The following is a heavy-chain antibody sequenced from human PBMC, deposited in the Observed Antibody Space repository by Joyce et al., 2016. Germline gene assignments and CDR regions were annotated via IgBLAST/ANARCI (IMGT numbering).Heavy chain of an antibody. V-gene: IGHV1-2*02. Sequence: QVQLVQSGAEVKKPGASVKVSCKTSANTFTGYYMHWVRQAPGQGLEWMGWIDPNRGATKYAQNFQGRVTMTRDMSVTTVYLEMSRLRSDDTAVYYCANAGTGWAGDAFDIWGQGTMVTVSP. CDR3: ANAGTGWAGDAFDI. D-gene: IGHD6-19*01. CDR1: ANTFTGYY. J-gene: IGHJ3*02. CDR2: IDPNRGAT.